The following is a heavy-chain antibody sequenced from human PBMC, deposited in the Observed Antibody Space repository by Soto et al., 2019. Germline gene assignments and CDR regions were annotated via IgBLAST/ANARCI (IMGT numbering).Heavy chain of an antibody. J-gene: IGHJ4*02. D-gene: IGHD1-26*01. CDR2: IYHSGSA. Sequence: QVHLQESGPGLVKPSGTLSLTCAVSGGSISSTNWWTWVRQPPGKGLDWIGEIYHSGSANYNPSLKSRVTISVDKSNNQFSLGLNSVTAADTAVYYCARGGTGSIDYWGQGTLVTVSS. CDR1: GGSISSTNW. CDR3: ARGGTGSIDY. V-gene: IGHV4-4*02.